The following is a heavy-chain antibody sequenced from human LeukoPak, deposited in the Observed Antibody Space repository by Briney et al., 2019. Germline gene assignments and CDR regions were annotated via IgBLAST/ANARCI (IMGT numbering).Heavy chain of an antibody. D-gene: IGHD3-3*01. Sequence: ASVKVSCKASGYTFTGYYMHWVRQAPGQGLEWMGWINPNSGGTNYAQKFQGRVTMTRDTSISTAYMELSRLRSDDTAVYYCARGQMYYDFWSGYSNDAFDIWGQGTMVTVSS. V-gene: IGHV1-2*02. CDR1: GYTFTGYY. J-gene: IGHJ3*02. CDR3: ARGQMYYDFWSGYSNDAFDI. CDR2: INPNSGGT.